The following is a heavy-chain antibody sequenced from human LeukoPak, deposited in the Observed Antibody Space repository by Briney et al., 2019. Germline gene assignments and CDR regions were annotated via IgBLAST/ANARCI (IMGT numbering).Heavy chain of an antibody. CDR3: AKDLRSSFVAVAGTSANDY. Sequence: GGSLRLSCAASGFTFSSYGMHWVRQAPGKGLEWVAVISSDGSNKYYADSVKGRFTISRDNSKNTLYLQMNSLRAEDTAVYYWAKDLRSSFVAVAGTSANDYWGQGTLVTASS. V-gene: IGHV3-30*18. CDR1: GFTFSSYG. D-gene: IGHD6-19*01. J-gene: IGHJ4*02. CDR2: ISSDGSNK.